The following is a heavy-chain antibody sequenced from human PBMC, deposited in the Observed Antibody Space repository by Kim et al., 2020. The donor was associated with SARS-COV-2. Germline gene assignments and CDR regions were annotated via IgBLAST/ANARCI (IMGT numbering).Heavy chain of an antibody. CDR3: VKDGGGLCPFVWYFDY. J-gene: IGHJ4*02. CDR2: ISSNGGST. D-gene: IGHD2-2*01. Sequence: GGSLRLSCSASGFTFSSYAMHWVRQAPGKGLEYVSAISSNGGSTYYADSVKGRFTISRDNSKNTLYLQMSSLRAEDTAVYYCVKDGGGLCPFVWYFDYWGQGTLVTVSS. V-gene: IGHV3-64D*09. CDR1: GFTFSSYA.